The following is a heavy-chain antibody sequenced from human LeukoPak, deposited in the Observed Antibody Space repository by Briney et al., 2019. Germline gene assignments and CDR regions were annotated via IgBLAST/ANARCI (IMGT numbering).Heavy chain of an antibody. CDR1: GFTFSSYA. J-gene: IGHJ6*02. D-gene: IGHD2-15*01. V-gene: IGHV3-23*01. CDR3: AKGRGSGYYYYYGMDV. Sequence: GGSLRLSCAASGFTFSSYAMSWVRQAPGKGLEWVSAISGSGGSTYYADSVKGRFTISRDNSKNTLYLQMNSLRAEDTAVYYCAKGRGSGYYYYYGMDVWGQGTTVTVSS. CDR2: ISGSGGST.